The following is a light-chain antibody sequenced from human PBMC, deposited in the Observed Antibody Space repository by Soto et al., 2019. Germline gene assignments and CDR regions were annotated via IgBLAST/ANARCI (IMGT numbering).Light chain of an antibody. CDR2: GAS. V-gene: IGKV3-20*01. Sequence: EIVLTQSPGTLSLSPGERVTLSCRVSQSVSSTYLAWYQQKPGQAPRLLIYGASSRATGIPDRFSGSGSGTDFTLSISRLEPEDFAVYYYQQYGTSPYTFGQGTKLEIK. CDR1: QSVSSTY. CDR3: QQYGTSPYT. J-gene: IGKJ2*01.